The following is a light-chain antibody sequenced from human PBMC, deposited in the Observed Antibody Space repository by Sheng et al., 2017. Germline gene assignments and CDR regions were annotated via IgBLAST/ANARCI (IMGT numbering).Light chain of an antibody. CDR3: QQYYSSPLT. CDR2: WAS. CDR1: QSILYSSNNKNY. V-gene: IGKV4-1*01. J-gene: IGKJ4*01. Sequence: DIVMTQSPDSLAVSLGERATINCKSSQSILYSSNNKNYLAWYQQKAGQPPKLLIYWASTRESGVPDRFSGSGSGTDFTLTISSLQAEDVAVYYCQQYYSSPLTFGGGYQGGDQT.